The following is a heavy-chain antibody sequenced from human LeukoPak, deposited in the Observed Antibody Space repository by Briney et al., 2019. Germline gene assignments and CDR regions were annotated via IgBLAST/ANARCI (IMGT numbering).Heavy chain of an antibody. CDR2: ISTSGTT. J-gene: IGHJ3*02. D-gene: IGHD1-26*01. CDR1: GDSISSYF. Sequence: PSETLSLTCTVSGDSISSYFWSWIRQPAGKGLEWIGRISTSGTTNYNPSLKSRLTISLDTSKHQFSLNLTSVTAADTAVYYCAREVGSTGRALGIWGLGTVVAVSS. V-gene: IGHV4-4*07. CDR3: AREVGSTGRALGI.